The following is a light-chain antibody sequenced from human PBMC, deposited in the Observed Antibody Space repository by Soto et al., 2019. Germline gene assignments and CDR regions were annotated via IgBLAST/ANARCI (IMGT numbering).Light chain of an antibody. V-gene: IGKV1-39*01. CDR2: AAS. CDR3: QQSYNTPYT. J-gene: IGKJ2*01. Sequence: DIQMTQSPSSLSASVGDRVTITCRASQSISSYLNWYQQKPGKAPKLLIYAASSLQSGVPSRFSGSGSGTVFTLTISSLQPEDFATYYCQQSYNTPYTFGQGTKLEIK. CDR1: QSISSY.